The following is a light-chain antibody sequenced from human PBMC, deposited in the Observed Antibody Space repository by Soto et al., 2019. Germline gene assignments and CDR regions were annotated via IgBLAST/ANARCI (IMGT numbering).Light chain of an antibody. CDR2: IVN. CDR3: CSYTTSATLVV. V-gene: IGLV2-11*01. Sequence: QAVVIQPPSVSGSPGQSVTVSCTGTNSDVGTYAYGSWYQQHPGTVPKSMIYIVNFQSSGVPDRFSDSNSGNAASMTISGLQAEDEADYYCCSYTTSATLVVFGGGTKLTVL. CDR1: NSDVGTYAY. J-gene: IGLJ2*01.